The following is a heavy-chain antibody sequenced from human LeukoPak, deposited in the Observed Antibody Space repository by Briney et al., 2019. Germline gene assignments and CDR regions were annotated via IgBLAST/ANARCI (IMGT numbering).Heavy chain of an antibody. CDR2: ISSSGSTI. CDR1: RFTFNSYE. J-gene: IGHJ3*01. V-gene: IGHV3-48*03. D-gene: IGHD2-21*02. CDR3: ARDMGTETDAFDS. Sequence: PGGSLRLSCVASRFTFNSYEMNWVRQAPGKGLEWLSYISSSGSTIYYADSVKGRFTISRDNAKNSLYLQMNSLRAEDTAVYYCARDMGTETDAFDSWGQGTLVTVSS.